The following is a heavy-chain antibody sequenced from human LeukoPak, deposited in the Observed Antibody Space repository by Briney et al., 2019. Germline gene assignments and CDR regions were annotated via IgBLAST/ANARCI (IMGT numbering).Heavy chain of an antibody. Sequence: GGSLRLSCAASGFTFSSYSMNWVRQAPGKGLEWVSSISSSSSYIYYADSVKGRFTISRDNAKNSLYLQMNSLRAEDTAVYYCARDNSTVVTLFDYWGQGTLVTVSS. CDR2: ISSSSSYI. CDR1: GFTFSSYS. CDR3: ARDNSTVVTLFDY. J-gene: IGHJ4*02. V-gene: IGHV3-21*01. D-gene: IGHD4-23*01.